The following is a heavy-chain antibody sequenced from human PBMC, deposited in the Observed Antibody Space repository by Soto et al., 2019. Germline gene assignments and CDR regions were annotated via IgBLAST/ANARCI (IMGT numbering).Heavy chain of an antibody. CDR1: GGTFSSYT. Sequence: GASVKVSCKASGGTFSSYTISWVRQAPGQGLEWMGRIIPILGLANYAQRFQGRVTITADKSTSTAYMELSSLRSEDTAVYYCARASRLGYCSSSSCYDALDIWGQGTMVTVS. CDR2: IIPILGLA. J-gene: IGHJ3*02. V-gene: IGHV1-69*02. CDR3: ARASRLGYCSSSSCYDALDI. D-gene: IGHD2-2*01.